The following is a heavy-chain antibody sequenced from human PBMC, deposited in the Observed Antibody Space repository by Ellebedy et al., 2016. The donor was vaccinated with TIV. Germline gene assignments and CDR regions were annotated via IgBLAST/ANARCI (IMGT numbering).Heavy chain of an antibody. CDR2: IPHDGENQ. D-gene: IGHD2-2*02. Sequence: GGSLRLSXAASGFTFSTYTMHWVRQAPGKGLEWVAVIPHDGENQYYADSVKGRFTISRDNSKNTLYLQMIILRAEDTAVYYCGGFEYTSSYTPMDVWGKGTTVTVSS. J-gene: IGHJ6*03. V-gene: IGHV3-30*04. CDR3: GGFEYTSSYTPMDV. CDR1: GFTFSTYT.